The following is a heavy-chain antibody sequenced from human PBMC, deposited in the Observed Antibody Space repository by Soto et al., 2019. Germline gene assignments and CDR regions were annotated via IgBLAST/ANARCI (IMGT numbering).Heavy chain of an antibody. CDR1: GYTFTSYA. J-gene: IGHJ4*02. CDR2: INAGNGNT. D-gene: IGHD3-9*01. CDR3: ARNYDILTGYSPFDY. Sequence: QVPLVQSGAEVKKPGASVKVSCKASGYTFTSYAMHWVRQAPGQRLEWMGWINAGNGNTKYSQKFQGRVTITRDTSXNTAYMELSSLRSEDTAVYYCARNYDILTGYSPFDYWGQGTLVTVSS. V-gene: IGHV1-3*01.